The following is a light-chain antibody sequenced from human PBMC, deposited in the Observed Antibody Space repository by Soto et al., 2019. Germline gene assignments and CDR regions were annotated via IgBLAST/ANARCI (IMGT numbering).Light chain of an antibody. CDR2: KAS. J-gene: IGKJ5*01. V-gene: IGKV1-5*03. Sequence: DIPMTQSPSTLSASVGDRVTITCRASQSISNLLAWYQQKPGRAPTLLIYKASTLESGVPSRFSGSGSGTEFTLTISSLQPDDSATYFCQQYNSYPLTFGQGTRLEI. CDR3: QQYNSYPLT. CDR1: QSISNL.